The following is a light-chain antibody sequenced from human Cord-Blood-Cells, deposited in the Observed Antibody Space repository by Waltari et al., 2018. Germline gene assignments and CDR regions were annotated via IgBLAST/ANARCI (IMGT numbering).Light chain of an antibody. CDR3: SSYTSSSTLV. V-gene: IGLV2-14*01. J-gene: IGLJ2*01. CDR2: DVS. CDR1: SSDVGGYNY. Sequence: QSALTQPASVSGSPGQSLTISCTGTSSDVGGYNYVSWYQQHPGKAPKLMIYDVSKRPSVVSNRFSGSKSGNTASLTISGLQAEDEADYYCSSYTSSSTLVFGGGTKLTVL.